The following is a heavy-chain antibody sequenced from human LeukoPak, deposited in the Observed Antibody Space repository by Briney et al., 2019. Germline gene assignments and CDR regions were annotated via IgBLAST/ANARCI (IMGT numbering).Heavy chain of an antibody. Sequence: ASVKVSCKASGYTFTSYGISWVRQAPGQGLEWMGWISTYNGNTNYAQKLQGRVSMTTDTSTSTAYMDLRSLRSDDTAVYYCASRITMVRGAPGYFDYWGQGTLVTVSS. CDR2: ISTYNGNT. V-gene: IGHV1-18*01. CDR3: ASRITMVRGAPGYFDY. J-gene: IGHJ4*02. CDR1: GYTFTSYG. D-gene: IGHD3-10*01.